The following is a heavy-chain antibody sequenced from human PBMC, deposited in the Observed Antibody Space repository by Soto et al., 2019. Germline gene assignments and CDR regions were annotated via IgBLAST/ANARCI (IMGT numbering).Heavy chain of an antibody. CDR3: VREDDGGDRDYYGLDV. CDR1: GVSFRSSDYY. CDR2: MHYSGSV. J-gene: IGHJ6*02. V-gene: IGHV4-39*07. Sequence: PSETLSLTCAVSGVSFRSSDYYWGWIRQPPNKGLEWIGSMHYSGSVFYNPSLKSRVSMSVDTSKNLFSLKLASVTAADTAVYFCVREDDGGDRDYYGLDVWGQGTTVTVSS. D-gene: IGHD2-21*02.